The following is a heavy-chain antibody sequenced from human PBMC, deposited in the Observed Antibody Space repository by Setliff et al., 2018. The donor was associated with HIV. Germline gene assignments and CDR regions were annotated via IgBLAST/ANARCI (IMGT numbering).Heavy chain of an antibody. V-gene: IGHV1-8*01. D-gene: IGHD4-4*01. CDR2: MNPNSGNT. CDR1: GYTFSNYD. J-gene: IGHJ4*02. CDR3: ARVATVSHPGDYFDY. Sequence: SVKVSCKASGYTFSNYDINWVRQATGQGLEWVGWMNPNSGNTGYAQKFQGRVTLTRNTSISTAYMELSSLRSEDTAVYSCARVATVSHPGDYFDYWGQGTPVTVSS.